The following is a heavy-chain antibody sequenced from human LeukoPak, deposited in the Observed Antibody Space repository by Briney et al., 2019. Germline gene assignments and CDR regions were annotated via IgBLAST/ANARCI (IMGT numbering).Heavy chain of an antibody. Sequence: GASVKVSCKASGYTFTCYYMHWVRQAPGQGLEWMGRINPNTGGTNYAQKFQGTVTMTRDTSISTAYMELSRLRSDDTAVFYCARDHLRGESTGGYHFDYWGQGTLVTVSS. D-gene: IGHD3-16*02. CDR3: ARDHLRGESTGGYHFDY. V-gene: IGHV1-2*06. CDR2: INPNTGGT. CDR1: GYTFTCYY. J-gene: IGHJ4*02.